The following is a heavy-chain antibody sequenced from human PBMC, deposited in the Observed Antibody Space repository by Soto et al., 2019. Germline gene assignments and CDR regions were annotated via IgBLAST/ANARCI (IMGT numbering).Heavy chain of an antibody. V-gene: IGHV1-69*13. D-gene: IGHD6-6*01. J-gene: IGHJ4*02. CDR3: ARGGKIAARRQIYFDY. CDR2: IIPIFGTA. Sequence: SVKVSCKASGGTFSSYAISWARQAPGQGLEWMGGIIPIFGTANYAQKFQGRVTITADESTSTAYMELSSLRSEDTAVYYCARGGKIAARRQIYFDYWGQGTLVTVSS. CDR1: GGTFSSYA.